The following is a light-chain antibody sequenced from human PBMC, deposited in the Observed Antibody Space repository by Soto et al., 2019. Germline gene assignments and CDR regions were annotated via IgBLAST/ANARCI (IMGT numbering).Light chain of an antibody. V-gene: IGLV2-14*01. J-gene: IGLJ1*01. CDR3: SSYTSISTGV. CDR1: SSDVVGYNY. CDR2: EVS. Sequence: QSALTQPASVSGSPGQSITISCTGTSSDVVGYNYVSWYQQHPGKAPKLMIYEVSDRLSGVSNRFSGSKSGKTASLNVSGLQAEDEADYYCSSYTSISTGVFGTENKV.